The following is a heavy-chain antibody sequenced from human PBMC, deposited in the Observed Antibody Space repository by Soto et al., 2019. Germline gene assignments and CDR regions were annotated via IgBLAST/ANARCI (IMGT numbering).Heavy chain of an antibody. D-gene: IGHD1-26*01. Sequence: QVQLVESGGGVVQPGRSLRLSCAASGFTFSNYAMHWVRQAPGKGLEWVAVISYDGSNKYYADSVKGRFTISRDNSMNTLYLQMNSLRAEDTAMYYCARPDLEGRSYPDYWGQGTLVTVSS. CDR3: ARPDLEGRSYPDY. CDR2: ISYDGSNK. V-gene: IGHV3-30-3*01. CDR1: GFTFSNYA. J-gene: IGHJ4*02.